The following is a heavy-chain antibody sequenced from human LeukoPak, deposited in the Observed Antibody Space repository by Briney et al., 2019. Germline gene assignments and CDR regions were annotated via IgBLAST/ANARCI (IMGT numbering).Heavy chain of an antibody. CDR3: AKSTFHQTSLNWFDP. V-gene: IGHV3-23*01. CDR2: ISGSGGST. Sequence: PGGSLRLSCAASGFTFSSYAMSWVGQAPGKGLEWVSAISGSGGSTYYADSVKGRFTISRDNSKNTLYLQMNSLRAEDTAVYYCAKSTFHQTSLNWFDPWGQGTLVTVSS. CDR1: GFTFSSYA. J-gene: IGHJ5*02. D-gene: IGHD5/OR15-5a*01.